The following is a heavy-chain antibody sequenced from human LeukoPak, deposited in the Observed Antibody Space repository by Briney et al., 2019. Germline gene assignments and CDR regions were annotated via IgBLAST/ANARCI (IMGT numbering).Heavy chain of an antibody. CDR3: ARTPDYSVTT. J-gene: IGHJ5*02. D-gene: IGHD4-11*01. Sequence: ASVKVSCKVSGYTFTAYYMHWVRQAPGQGLEWMGRIDPNSGGTIYVHKFQGRVAMTRDTSISTAYMELSRLTSDDTAVCYCARTPDYSVTTWGQGTLVTVSS. V-gene: IGHV1-2*02. CDR2: IDPNSGGT. CDR1: GYTFTAYY.